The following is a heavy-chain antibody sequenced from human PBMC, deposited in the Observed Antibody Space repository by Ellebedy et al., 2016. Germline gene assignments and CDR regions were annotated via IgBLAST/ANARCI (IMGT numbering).Heavy chain of an antibody. CDR2: ISAYNGNT. J-gene: IGHJ4*02. CDR1: GYTFTSYG. CDR3: ARDRVRYCSGGSCLPYY. Sequence: ASVKVSCXASGYTFTSYGISWVRQAPGQGLEWMGWISAYNGNTNYAQKLQGRVTMTTDTSTSTAYMELRSLRSDDTAVYYCARDRVRYCSGGSCLPYYWGQGTLVTVSS. V-gene: IGHV1-18*01. D-gene: IGHD2-15*01.